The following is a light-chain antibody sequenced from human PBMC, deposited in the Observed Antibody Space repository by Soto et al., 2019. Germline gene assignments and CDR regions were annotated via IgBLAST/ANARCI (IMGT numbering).Light chain of an antibody. J-gene: IGKJ2*01. V-gene: IGKV3-20*01. CDR3: QQYGRSPRYT. CDR2: SAS. Sequence: EIVLTQSPGTLSLSPGERATLSCRASQSVSSNYLAWYQQKPGQAPRLLIYSASSRATGIPDRFSGSGSGTDFTLTISRLEPDDFAVYYCQQYGRSPRYTFGQGTKLEIK. CDR1: QSVSSNY.